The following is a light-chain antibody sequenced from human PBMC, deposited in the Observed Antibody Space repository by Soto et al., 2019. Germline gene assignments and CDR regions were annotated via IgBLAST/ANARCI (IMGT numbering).Light chain of an antibody. CDR3: QSYDSTLSARYV. V-gene: IGLV2-14*01. CDR2: GVS. J-gene: IGLJ1*01. Sequence: QSVLTQPASVSGSPGQSVTISCTGTSSDVGGYNFVSWYRQLPGEAPKLILYGVSDRPSGVSDRFSGSKSGTSASLAITGLQAEDEGDYYCQSYDSTLSARYVFGTGTKVTVL. CDR1: SSDVGGYNF.